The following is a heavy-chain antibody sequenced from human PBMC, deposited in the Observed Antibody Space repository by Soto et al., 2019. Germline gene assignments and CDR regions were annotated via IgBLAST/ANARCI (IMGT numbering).Heavy chain of an antibody. CDR1: GFTFSSYE. Sequence: GGSLRLSCAASGFTFSSYEMNWVRQAPGKGLEWVSYISSSGSTIYYADSVKGRFTISRDNAKNSLYLQMNSLRAEDTAVYYCARVQKQQLAPGLDYWGQGTLVTVYS. CDR3: ARVQKQQLAPGLDY. V-gene: IGHV3-48*03. J-gene: IGHJ4*02. D-gene: IGHD6-13*01. CDR2: ISSSGSTI.